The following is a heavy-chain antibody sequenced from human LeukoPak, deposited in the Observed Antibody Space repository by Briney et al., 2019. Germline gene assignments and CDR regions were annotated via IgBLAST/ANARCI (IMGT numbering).Heavy chain of an antibody. CDR3: ARDGTQLDY. Sequence: SQTLSLTCTVSGGSISSGSYYWSWIRQPAGKGLEWIGRIYTSGSTNYNPSLKSRVTISVDTSKNQFSLKLSSVTAADTAVYYCARDGTQLDYWGQGTLVTVSS. CDR2: IYTSGST. CDR1: GGSISSGSYY. V-gene: IGHV4-61*02. D-gene: IGHD1-26*01. J-gene: IGHJ4*02.